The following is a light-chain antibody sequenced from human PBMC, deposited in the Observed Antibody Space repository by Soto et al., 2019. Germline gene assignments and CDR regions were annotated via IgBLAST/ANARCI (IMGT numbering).Light chain of an antibody. Sequence: EIVLTQSPGTLSLSPGERATLSCKASQSIVSNYLAWYQRRPGQAPRLLIYGSSSRATDIPARFSGSGSGTDFTLTITRLESEDCAVYYCQQYGSSPPTCGQGTKVEFK. J-gene: IGKJ1*01. CDR3: QQYGSSPPT. V-gene: IGKV3-20*01. CDR1: QSIVSNY. CDR2: GSS.